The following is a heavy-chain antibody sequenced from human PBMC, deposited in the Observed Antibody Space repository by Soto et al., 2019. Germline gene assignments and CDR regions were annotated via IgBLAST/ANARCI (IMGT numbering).Heavy chain of an antibody. D-gene: IGHD6-19*01. J-gene: IGHJ4*02. CDR2: IIPIFGTA. CDR3: ARHIAVAGTRGFDY. Sequence: SVKVSCKASGGTSSSYAISWVRQAPGQGLEWMGGIIPIFGTANYAQKFQGRVTITADESTSTAYMELSSLRSEDTAVYYCARHIAVAGTRGFDYWGQGTLVTVSS. CDR1: GGTSSSYA. V-gene: IGHV1-69*13.